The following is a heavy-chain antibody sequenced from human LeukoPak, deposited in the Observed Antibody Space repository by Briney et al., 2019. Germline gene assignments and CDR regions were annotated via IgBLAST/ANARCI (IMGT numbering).Heavy chain of an antibody. V-gene: IGHV3-64*01. CDR2: ISSNGGST. CDR3: ARATRYYGSGSYSDY. Sequence: GGSLRLSCAASGFTFSSYAMHWVRQAPGKGLEYVSAISSNGGSTYYASSVKGRFTISRDNSQNTLYLQMGSLRAEDMAVYYCARATRYYGSGSYSDYWGQGTLVTVSS. CDR1: GFTFSSYA. J-gene: IGHJ4*02. D-gene: IGHD3-10*01.